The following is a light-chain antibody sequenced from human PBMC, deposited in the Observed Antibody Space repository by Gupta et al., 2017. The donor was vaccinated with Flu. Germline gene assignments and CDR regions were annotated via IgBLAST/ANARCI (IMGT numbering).Light chain of an antibody. CDR1: QSVLYSSNNKNY. CDR2: WAS. CDR3: QQYYATPYT. Sequence: SLGERATIDCKSSQSVLYSSNNKNYLAWYQQKPGQSPKLLFYWASTRESGVTDRFIGSGSGTRFTLTINSLQSEDVAVYYCQQYYATPYTFGQGTKLEIK. V-gene: IGKV4-1*01. J-gene: IGKJ2*01.